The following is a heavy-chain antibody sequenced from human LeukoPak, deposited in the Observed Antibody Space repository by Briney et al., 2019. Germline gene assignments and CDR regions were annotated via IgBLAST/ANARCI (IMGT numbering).Heavy chain of an antibody. CDR1: GGSFSGYY. Sequence: PSETLSLTCAVYGGSFSGYYWSWIRQPPGKGLEWIGEINHSGSTNYNPSLKSRVTISVDTSKNRFSLKLSSVTAADTAVYYCARGHCSSTSCYSADAFDIWGQGTMVTVSS. D-gene: IGHD2-2*01. V-gene: IGHV4-34*01. CDR3: ARGHCSSTSCYSADAFDI. J-gene: IGHJ3*02. CDR2: INHSGST.